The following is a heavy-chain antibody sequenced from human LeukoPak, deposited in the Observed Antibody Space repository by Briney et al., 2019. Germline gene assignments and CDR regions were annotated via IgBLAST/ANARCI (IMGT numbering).Heavy chain of an antibody. Sequence: GGSLRLSCAASGFTFSSYAMHWARQAPGKGLEWVAVISYDGSNKYYADSVKGRFTISRDNSKNTLYLQMNSLRAEDTAVYYCASVRCSTTLWCYFDYWGQGTLVTVSS. CDR3: ASVRCSTTLWCYFDY. D-gene: IGHD2-2*01. CDR1: GFTFSSYA. V-gene: IGHV3-30-3*01. CDR2: ISYDGSNK. J-gene: IGHJ4*02.